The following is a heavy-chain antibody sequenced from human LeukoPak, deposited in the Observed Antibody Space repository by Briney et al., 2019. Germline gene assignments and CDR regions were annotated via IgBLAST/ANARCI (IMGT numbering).Heavy chain of an antibody. CDR1: GGSISSSNW. Sequence: SGTLSLTCAVSGGSISSSNWWSWVRQPPGKGLEWIGYIYYSGSTNYNPSLKSRVTISVDTSKNQSSLKLSSVTAADTAVYYCARGVGQWLVQDQPDPYYYGMDVWGQGTTVTVSS. D-gene: IGHD6-19*01. CDR3: ARGVGQWLVQDQPDPYYYGMDV. CDR2: IYYSGST. J-gene: IGHJ6*02. V-gene: IGHV4-4*02.